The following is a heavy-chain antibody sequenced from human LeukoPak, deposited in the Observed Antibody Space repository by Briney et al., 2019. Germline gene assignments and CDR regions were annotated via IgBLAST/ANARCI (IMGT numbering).Heavy chain of an antibody. Sequence: GGSLRLSCAPSGFTFSSYSMNWVRQAPGKGLEWVSSISSSSSYIYYADSVKGRFTISRDNAKNSLYLQMNSLRAEDTAVYYCARGAGYCSSTSCPLYYYYGMDVWGQGTTVTVSS. CDR1: GFTFSSYS. CDR2: ISSSSSYI. V-gene: IGHV3-21*01. D-gene: IGHD2-2*01. CDR3: ARGAGYCSSTSCPLYYYYGMDV. J-gene: IGHJ6*02.